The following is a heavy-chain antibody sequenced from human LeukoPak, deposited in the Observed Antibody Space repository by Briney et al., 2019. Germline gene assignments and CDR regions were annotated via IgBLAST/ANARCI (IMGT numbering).Heavy chain of an antibody. D-gene: IGHD4-17*01. CDR1: GGSISSYY. V-gene: IGHV4-59*08. J-gene: IGHJ5*02. CDR2: IYYSGGT. Sequence: PSETLSLTCTVSGGSISSYYWSWIRQPPGKGLEWIGYIYYSGGTNYNPSLKSRVTISVDTSKNQFSLKLSSVTAADTAVYYCARLGNDYGGNLDWFDPWGQGTLVTVSS. CDR3: ARLGNDYGGNLDWFDP.